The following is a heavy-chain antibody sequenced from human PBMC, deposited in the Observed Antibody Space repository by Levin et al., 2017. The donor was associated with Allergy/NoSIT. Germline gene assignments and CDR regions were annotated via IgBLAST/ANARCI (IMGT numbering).Heavy chain of an antibody. D-gene: IGHD2-21*02. V-gene: IGHV3-43*01. J-gene: IGHJ3*02. CDR3: AKGYIVVVTAIGTFDI. Sequence: LSLTCAASGFTFDDYTMHWVRQAPGKGLEWVSLISWDGGSTYYADSVKGRFTISRDNSKNSLYLQMNSLRTEDTALYYCAKGYIVVVTAIGTFDIWGQGTMVTVSS. CDR2: ISWDGGST. CDR1: GFTFDDYT.